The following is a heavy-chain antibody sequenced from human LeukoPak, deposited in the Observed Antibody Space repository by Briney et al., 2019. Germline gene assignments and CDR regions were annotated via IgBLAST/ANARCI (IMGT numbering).Heavy chain of an antibody. D-gene: IGHD1-1*01. CDR3: ASVGRGTAGLGMDV. CDR2: IIPIFGTA. J-gene: IGHJ6*04. Sequence: GSSVNVSCKASGGTFSSYAISWVRQAPGQGLEWMGGIIPIFGTANYAQKFQGRVTITADKSTSTAYMELSSLGSEDTAVYYCASVGRGTAGLGMDVWGKGTTVTVSS. CDR1: GGTFSSYA. V-gene: IGHV1-69*06.